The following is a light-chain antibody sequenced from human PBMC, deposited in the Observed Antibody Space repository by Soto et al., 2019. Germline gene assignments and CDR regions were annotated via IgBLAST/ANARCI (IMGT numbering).Light chain of an antibody. CDR2: EVS. J-gene: IGLJ1*01. Sequence: QSALTQPPSASGSPGQPVTISCTGTSSDFGGYNYVSWYQQHPGKAPKLMTYEVSKRPSGVPDRFSGSKSGNTASLTVSGLQAEDEADYYCSSYAGSNNSYVFGTGTKVTVL. V-gene: IGLV2-8*01. CDR1: SSDFGGYNY. CDR3: SSYAGSNNSYV.